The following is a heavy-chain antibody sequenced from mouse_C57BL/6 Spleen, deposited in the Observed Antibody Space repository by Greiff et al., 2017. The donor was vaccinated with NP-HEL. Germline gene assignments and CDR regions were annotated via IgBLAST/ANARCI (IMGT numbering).Heavy chain of an antibody. J-gene: IGHJ2*01. Sequence: QVQLQQPGAELVMPGASVKLSCKASGYTFTSYWMHWVKQRPGQGLEWIGEIDPSDSYTNYNQKFKGKSTLTVDKYSSTAYMQLSSLTSEDSAVYYCAREGAEGDYFDYWGQGTTLTVSS. D-gene: IGHD3-3*01. CDR1: GYTFTSYW. CDR2: IDPSDSYT. V-gene: IGHV1-69*01. CDR3: AREGAEGDYFDY.